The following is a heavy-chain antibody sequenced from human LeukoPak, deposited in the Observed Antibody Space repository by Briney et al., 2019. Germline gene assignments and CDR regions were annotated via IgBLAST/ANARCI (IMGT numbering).Heavy chain of an antibody. Sequence: PGGSLRLSCAASGFTFSSYAMSWVRQAPGKRLEWVSAISGSGGSTYYADSVKGRFTISRDNSKNTLYLQTNSLRAEDTAVYYCAKQTGIVGATNWFDPWGQGTLVTVSS. CDR2: ISGSGGST. CDR1: GFTFSSYA. V-gene: IGHV3-23*01. D-gene: IGHD1-26*01. CDR3: AKQTGIVGATNWFDP. J-gene: IGHJ5*02.